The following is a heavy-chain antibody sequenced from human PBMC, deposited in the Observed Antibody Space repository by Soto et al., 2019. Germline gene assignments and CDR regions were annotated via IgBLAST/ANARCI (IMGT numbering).Heavy chain of an antibody. D-gene: IGHD3-16*01. CDR1: GGSISSGGYS. V-gene: IGHV4-30-2*01. CDR3: ANDLVYLPPPLTLSPQGGWFDP. J-gene: IGHJ5*02. Sequence: SETLSLTCAVSGGSISSGGYSWSWIRQPPGKDLEWIGYIYHSGSTYYNPSIKSRVTISVDRSKNTLYLQMNSLRAEDTAVYYCANDLVYLPPPLTLSPQGGWFDPWGQGTLVTVSS. CDR2: IYHSGST.